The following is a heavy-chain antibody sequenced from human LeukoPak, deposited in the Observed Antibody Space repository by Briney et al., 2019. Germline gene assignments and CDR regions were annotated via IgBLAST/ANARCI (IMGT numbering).Heavy chain of an antibody. V-gene: IGHV4-31*03. J-gene: IGHJ3*01. D-gene: IGHD3-22*01. Sequence: SQTLSLTCTVSGGSINSGGYYWSWIRQHPGKGLELIGYIYYSGRTYYNPSLKSRVTISVDTSKNLFSLKLTSATAADTAVYYCAKGPQIGTYYDSSGYIPWGQGTMVTVSS. CDR1: GGSINSGGYY. CDR3: AKGPQIGTYYDSSGYIP. CDR2: IYYSGRT.